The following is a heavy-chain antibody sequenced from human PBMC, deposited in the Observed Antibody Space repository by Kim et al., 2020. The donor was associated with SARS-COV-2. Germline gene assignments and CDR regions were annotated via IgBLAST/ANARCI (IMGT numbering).Heavy chain of an antibody. J-gene: IGHJ4*02. V-gene: IGHV3-30*18. CDR1: GFTFSSYG. CDR2: ISYDGSNK. D-gene: IGHD1-26*01. Sequence: GGSLRLSCAASGFTFSSYGMHWVRQAPGKGLEWVAVISYDGSNKYYADSVKGRFTISRDNSKNTLYLQMNSLRAEDTAVYYCAKITVGATRELGYYFDYWGQGTLVTVSS. CDR3: AKITVGATRELGYYFDY.